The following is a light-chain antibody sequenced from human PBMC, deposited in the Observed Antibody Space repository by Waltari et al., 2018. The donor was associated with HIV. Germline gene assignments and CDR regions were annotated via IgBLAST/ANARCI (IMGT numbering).Light chain of an antibody. CDR3: QQYGSSPQS. V-gene: IGKV3-20*01. CDR2: GAS. Sequence: ENELTQSPAALSWSPGKGANLACRASQSINSNYLAWYQQKPGQAPRLLIYGASSRATGIPDRFSGSGSGTDFTLSISRLEPEDFAVYYCQQYGSSPQSFGQGTKLEIK. J-gene: IGKJ2*03. CDR1: QSINSNY.